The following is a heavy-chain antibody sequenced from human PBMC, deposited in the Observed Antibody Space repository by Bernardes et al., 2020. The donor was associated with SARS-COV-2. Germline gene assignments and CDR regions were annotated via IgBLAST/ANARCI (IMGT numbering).Heavy chain of an antibody. CDR3: ARWGTTVNSDWFDP. V-gene: IGHV3-33*08. J-gene: IGHJ5*02. D-gene: IGHD4-4*01. CDR2: IWYDGSNK. Sequence: SLRLSCAASGFTMSDYGMHWVRQAPGKGLEWVAVIWYDGSNKFTADSVKGRFTISRDNVKNTLYLQMNSLRVEDTAVYYCARWGTTVNSDWFDPWGQGTLVTVSS. CDR1: GFTMSDYG.